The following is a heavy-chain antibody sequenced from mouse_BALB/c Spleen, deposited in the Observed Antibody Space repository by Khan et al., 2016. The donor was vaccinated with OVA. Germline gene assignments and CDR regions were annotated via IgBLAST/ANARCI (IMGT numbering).Heavy chain of an antibody. J-gene: IGHJ1*01. Sequence: QIQLVQSGPELKKPGETVKISCKASGYTFTNYAVNWVRQAPGKGFKWMGWINTYTGEPTYADDFKGRFAFSLETSASAAYLQINNLNNEDTATYICARGHWYFDDWGAGTTVTVSS. CDR2: INTYTGEP. CDR1: GYTFTNYA. V-gene: IGHV9-3-1*01. CDR3: ARGHWYFDD.